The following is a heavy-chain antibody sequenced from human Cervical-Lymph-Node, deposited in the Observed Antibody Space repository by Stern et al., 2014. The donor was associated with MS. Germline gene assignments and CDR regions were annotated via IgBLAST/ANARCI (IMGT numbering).Heavy chain of an antibody. V-gene: IGHV3-23*01. CDR3: AKEGILVASFDY. J-gene: IGHJ4*02. Sequence: EVQLLESGGSLVQPGGSLRLSCAASGFTFSSYAMSWVRQAPGKGLEWVSAISGSGDSTYYADSVKGRFTISRDNSKNTLHLQMNSLRADDTAVYYCAKEGILVASFDYWGQGTLVTVSS. CDR1: GFTFSSYA. D-gene: IGHD6-19*01. CDR2: ISGSGDST.